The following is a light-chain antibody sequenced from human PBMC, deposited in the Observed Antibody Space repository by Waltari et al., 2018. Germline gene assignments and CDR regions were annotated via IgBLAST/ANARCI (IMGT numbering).Light chain of an antibody. CDR1: RVIANS. Sequence: DIQMTQSPSSLSASVGDRVTITCRASRVIANSLAWYQQGPGKAPKLLIYAASYLESGVPPRFSGSGSGTVYTLTISSLQPEDFATYYCQHYYNVPPNSFGQGTKLEIK. CDR3: QHYYNVPPNS. J-gene: IGKJ2*01. V-gene: IGKV1-NL1*01. CDR2: AAS.